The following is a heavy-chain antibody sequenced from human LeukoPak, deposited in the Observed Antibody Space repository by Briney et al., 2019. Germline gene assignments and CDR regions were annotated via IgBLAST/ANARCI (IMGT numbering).Heavy chain of an antibody. V-gene: IGHV4-59*11. CDR3: ARFSSGCSESSCYLTN. CDR2: IYSSGTT. D-gene: IGHD2-2*01. Sequence: PWETLSLTCSVSGFSLSSHYWSWIRQPPGKEMELIGHIYSSGTTYYNPSVGSRVTISLQAPNDQISLRLNSVTTADTAVYYCARFSSGCSESSCYLTNGGQGTLVIVSS. J-gene: IGHJ4*02. CDR1: GFSLSSHY.